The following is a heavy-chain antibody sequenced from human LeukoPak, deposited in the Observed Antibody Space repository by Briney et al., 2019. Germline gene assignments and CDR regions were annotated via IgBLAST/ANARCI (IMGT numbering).Heavy chain of an antibody. J-gene: IGHJ6*02. D-gene: IGHD3-10*01. V-gene: IGHV1-8*01. CDR2: MNPNSGNT. Sequence: GASVKVSCKASGYTFTSYDINWVRQATGQGLEWMGWMNPNSGNTGYAQKFQGRVTMTRNTSISTAYMELSSLRAEDTAVYYCAKDSIIGTYYYGMDVWGQGTTVTVSS. CDR1: GYTFTSYD. CDR3: AKDSIIGTYYYGMDV.